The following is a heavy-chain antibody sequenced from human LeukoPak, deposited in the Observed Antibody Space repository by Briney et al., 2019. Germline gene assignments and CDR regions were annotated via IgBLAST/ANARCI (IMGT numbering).Heavy chain of an antibody. CDR2: IIPIFGTA. CDR3: ARARYYYDSSGWDYFDY. D-gene: IGHD3-22*01. V-gene: IGHV1-69*13. J-gene: IGHJ4*02. Sequence: GASVKVSCKASGGTSSSYAISWVRQAPGQGLEWMGGIIPIFGTANYAQKFQGRVTITADESTSTAYMELSSLRSEDTAVYYCARARYYYDSSGWDYFDYWGQGTLVTVSS. CDR1: GGTSSSYA.